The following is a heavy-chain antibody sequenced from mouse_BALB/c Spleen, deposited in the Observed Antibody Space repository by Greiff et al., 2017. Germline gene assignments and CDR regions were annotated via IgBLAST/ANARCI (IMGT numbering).Heavy chain of an antibody. CDR1: GFNIKDYY. V-gene: IGHV14-1*02. CDR2: IDPENGNT. J-gene: IGHJ2*01. Sequence: EVKLMESGAELVRPGALVKLSCKASGFNIKDYYMHWVKQRPEQGLEWIGWIDPENGNTIYDPKFQGKASITADTSSNTAYLQLSSLTSEDTAVYYCARWHFDYWGQGTTLTVSS. CDR3: ARWHFDY.